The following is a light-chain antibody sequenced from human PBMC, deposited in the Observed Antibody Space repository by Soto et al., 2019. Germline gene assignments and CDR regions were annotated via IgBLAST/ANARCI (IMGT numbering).Light chain of an antibody. CDR2: DNS. Sequence: QSVLTQPPSVSGAPGQRVTISCTGSSSNIGAGYDVHWYQQLPGTAPKLLIFDNSNRPSGVPDRISGSRSGTSASLAITGLQAEGEADYYCQSYDSSLSGSVVFGGGTKVTVL. CDR1: SSNIGAGYD. V-gene: IGLV1-40*01. J-gene: IGLJ2*01. CDR3: QSYDSSLSGSVV.